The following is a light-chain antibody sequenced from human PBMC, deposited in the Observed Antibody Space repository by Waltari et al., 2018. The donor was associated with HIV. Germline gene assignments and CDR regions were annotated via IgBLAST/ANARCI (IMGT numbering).Light chain of an antibody. CDR1: SRDVGGFNY. CDR2: DFI. CDR3: CSYAGSYTWV. V-gene: IGLV2-11*01. J-gene: IGLJ3*02. Sequence: QSDLTQPRSVSGSPGQSVTITCTGTSRDVGGFNYVSWNQQHPGKAPKLMIYDFIKRPSGVPERFSGSKSGNTASLTISGLQAEDEADYYCCSYAGSYTWVFGGGTKLTVL.